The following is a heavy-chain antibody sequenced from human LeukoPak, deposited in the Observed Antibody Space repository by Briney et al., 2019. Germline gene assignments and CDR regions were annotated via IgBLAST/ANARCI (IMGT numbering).Heavy chain of an antibody. D-gene: IGHD3-10*01. J-gene: IGHJ4*02. CDR3: AKDTRGDYGWDFDY. CDR1: RFTFSTYG. Sequence: GGSLRLSCAASRFTFSTYGMHWVRQAPGKGLEWVAFIRYDGTNKYYADSVKGRFTISRDNSKNTLYLQMNSLRAEDAAVYYCAKDTRGDYGWDFDYWGQGTLVTVSS. V-gene: IGHV3-30*02. CDR2: IRYDGTNK.